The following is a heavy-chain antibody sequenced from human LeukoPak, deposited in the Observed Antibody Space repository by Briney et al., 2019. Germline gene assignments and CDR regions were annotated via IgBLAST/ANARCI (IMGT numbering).Heavy chain of an antibody. D-gene: IGHD1-7*01. V-gene: IGHV3-23*01. CDR3: AKGTWNYEY. J-gene: IGHJ4*02. CDR2: ISGSGSST. Sequence: GVSPRLSCAASGFIFSGCAMSCVPQAPGKGREWVAGISGSGSSTQHAEFVRGRFTISRDNSKDTLYLQMRSLRDDDTAVYYCAKGTWNYEYWGQGTLVTVSS. CDR1: GFIFSGCA.